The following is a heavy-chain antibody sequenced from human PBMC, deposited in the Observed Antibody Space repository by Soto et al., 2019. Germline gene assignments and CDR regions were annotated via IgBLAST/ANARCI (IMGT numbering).Heavy chain of an antibody. CDR1: GYTFTSYA. D-gene: IGHD2-8*02. J-gene: IGHJ4*02. V-gene: IGHV1-3*01. CDR2: INVGNGNT. Sequence: QVHLVQSGAEVKKPGASVQVSCKASGYTFTSYAMHWVHQAPGQGLEWMGWINVGNGNTRYSQKFQGRVTISRDTSASTAYMDLSSLRSEDTAVYYCARALLVVAPGDYWGQGTLVTVSS. CDR3: ARALLVVAPGDY.